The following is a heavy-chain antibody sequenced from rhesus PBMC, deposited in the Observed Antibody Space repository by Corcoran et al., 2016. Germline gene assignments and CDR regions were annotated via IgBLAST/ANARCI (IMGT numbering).Heavy chain of an antibody. CDR1: GGSISDSYR. V-gene: IGHV4S10*01. J-gene: IGHJ4*01. CDR2: IYGSSTST. CDR3: ARDKHDY. Sequence: QVQLQESGPGVVKPSETLSLTCAGSGGSISDSYRWRWIRQPPGKGLEWIGYIYGSSTSTNYNPSLKSRVTISKDTSKNQFSLKLSSVTAADTAVYYCARDKHDYWGQGVLVTVSS.